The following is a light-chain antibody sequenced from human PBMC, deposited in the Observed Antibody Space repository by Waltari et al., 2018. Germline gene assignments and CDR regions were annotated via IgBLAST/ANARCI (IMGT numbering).Light chain of an antibody. J-gene: IGLJ1*01. CDR2: YDS. CDR3: QVWDTSIDLSV. CDR1: HIYNKN. V-gene: IGLV3-21*04. Sequence: SYVLTQAPSVSVAPGETARTNCGGTHIYNKNVHWYQQKPGQAPVLVIFYDSDRPSGIPERFSGSNSGNTATLTISRAEAGDEADYYCQVWDTSIDLSVFGTGTKVTVL.